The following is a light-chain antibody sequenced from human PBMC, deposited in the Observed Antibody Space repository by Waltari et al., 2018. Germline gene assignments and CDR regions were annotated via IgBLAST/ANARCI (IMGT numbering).Light chain of an antibody. V-gene: IGKV1-33*01. J-gene: IGKJ2*01. CDR1: QDINNY. CDR2: EAS. Sequence: DIQMTQSPSFLSASLGDRVSITCQASQDINNYLNWYQQKPGKAPKLLISEASNLEAGVPSRFSGSGSGADFTFTISSLQPDDIATYYCQHYNNLPPTFGQGTKVEIK. CDR3: QHYNNLPPT.